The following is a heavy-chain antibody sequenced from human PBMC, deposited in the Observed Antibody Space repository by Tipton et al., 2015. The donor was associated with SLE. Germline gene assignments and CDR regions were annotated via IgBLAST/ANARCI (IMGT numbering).Heavy chain of an antibody. CDR1: GGSISGYY. D-gene: IGHD3-22*01. V-gene: IGHV4-59*01. CDR3: ARRLYYYDSSGFFDL. CDR2: IYHSGST. J-gene: IGHJ2*01. Sequence: TLSLTCTASGGSISGYYWSWIRQPPGKGLEWIGYIYHSGSTNYNPSLKSRVNISVDTSKNQFSLKLSSVTAADTAVYYCARRLYYYDSSGFFDLWGRGTLVTVSS.